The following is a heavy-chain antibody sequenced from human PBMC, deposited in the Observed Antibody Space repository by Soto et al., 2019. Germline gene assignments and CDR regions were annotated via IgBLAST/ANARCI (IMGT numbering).Heavy chain of an antibody. J-gene: IGHJ5*02. CDR2: IYWDDDK. CDR1: GFSLNTDGVA. D-gene: IGHD1-1*01. Sequence: QITLKESGPTLVKPTQTLTLTCTFSGFSLNTDGVAVGWIRQPPGKALEWLALIYWDDDKRYNPSLKTRLTVTKDTSKNQVVLTMTHMYPVDTATYYCANTMGWNWFAPWGQGTLVTVSP. CDR3: ANTMGWNWFAP. V-gene: IGHV2-5*02.